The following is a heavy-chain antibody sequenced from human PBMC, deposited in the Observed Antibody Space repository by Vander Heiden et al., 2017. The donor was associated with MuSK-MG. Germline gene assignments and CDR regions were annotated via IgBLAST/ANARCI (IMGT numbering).Heavy chain of an antibody. V-gene: IGHV3-23*01. CDR1: RFPLGSYA. D-gene: IGHD6-13*01. CDR2: ISGSGGST. J-gene: IGHJ4*02. CDR3: AKGSSSWYRGPIDY. Sequence: VELLESGRAFVQPGGSLRLSCAAPRFPLGSYASSWVRQAPGKGLEWVSAISGSGGSTYYADSVKGRFTISRDNSKNTLYLQRNSLRAEDTAVYYCAKGSSSWYRGPIDYWGQGTLVTVSS.